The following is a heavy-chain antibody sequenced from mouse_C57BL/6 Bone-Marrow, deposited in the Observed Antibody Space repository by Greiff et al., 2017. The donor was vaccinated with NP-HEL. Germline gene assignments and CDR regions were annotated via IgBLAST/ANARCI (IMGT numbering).Heavy chain of an antibody. V-gene: IGHV1-81*01. CDR1: GYTFTSYG. D-gene: IGHD2-5*01. J-gene: IGHJ1*03. CDR3: ARIRGYSNYGYFDV. CDR2: IYPRSGNT. Sequence: VQLQQSGAELARPGASVKLSCKASGYTFTSYGISWVKQRTGQGLEWIGEIYPRSGNTYYNEKFKGKATLTADKSSSTAYMELRSLTSEDSAVYFCARIRGYSNYGYFDVWGTGTTVTVSS.